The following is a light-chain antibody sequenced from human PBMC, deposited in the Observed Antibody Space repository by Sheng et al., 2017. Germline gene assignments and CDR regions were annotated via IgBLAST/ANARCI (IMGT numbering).Light chain of an antibody. CDR3: QQSYSTPPYT. CDR1: QSISSY. Sequence: DIQMTQSPSSLSASVGDRVTITCRASQSISSYLNWYQQKPGKSPKLLIYAASSLHSGVSSRFSGSGSGTDFTLTISSLQPEDFATYYCQQSYSTPPYTFGQGTKLEIE. J-gene: IGKJ2*01. V-gene: IGKV1-39*01. CDR2: AAS.